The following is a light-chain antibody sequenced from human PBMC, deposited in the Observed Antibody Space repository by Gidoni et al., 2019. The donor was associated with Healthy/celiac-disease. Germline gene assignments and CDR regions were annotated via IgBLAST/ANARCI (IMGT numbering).Light chain of an antibody. CDR1: QSISSW. V-gene: IGKV1-5*03. Sequence: DIQMTQSPSTLSASVGDRVTITCRASQSISSWLAWYQQKPGKAPKLLIYKASSLESGVPSRFSGSGSGTEFTLTISSLQPDDFATYYCQQYNSFXGXTKVGIK. CDR2: KAS. CDR3: QQYNS. J-gene: IGKJ4*01.